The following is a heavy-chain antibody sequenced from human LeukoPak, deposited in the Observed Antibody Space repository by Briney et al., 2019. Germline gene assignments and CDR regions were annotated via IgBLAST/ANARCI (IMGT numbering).Heavy chain of an antibody. V-gene: IGHV5-51*01. Sequence: GESLKISFKGSGSSFSNYWIAWVRPMPGKGLEWMGIISPTDSDTRYSPSFQGQVTISADTPFSTAYLQWSSLQASDTAIYYCARQDYSYYVMDVWGQGTTVTVSS. J-gene: IGHJ6*02. CDR2: ISPTDSDT. CDR3: ARQDYSYYVMDV. CDR1: GSSFSNYW.